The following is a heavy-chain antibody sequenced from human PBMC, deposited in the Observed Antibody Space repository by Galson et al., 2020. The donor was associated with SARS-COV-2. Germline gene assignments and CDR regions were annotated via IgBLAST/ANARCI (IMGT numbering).Heavy chain of an antibody. D-gene: IGHD6-19*01. J-gene: IGHJ4*02. CDR2: ISWNSKNI. CDR1: GFLFDEYV. V-gene: IGHV3-9*01. Sequence: GGSLRLSCAASGFLFDEYVMHWVRQAPGKGLEWVSGISWNSKNIEYADSVKGRFTISRDDAANSLYLQMNTLTTEDTAFYYCARGTPSASGWYSILDYFDYWGQGTLVSVSS. CDR3: ARGTPSASGWYSILDYFDY.